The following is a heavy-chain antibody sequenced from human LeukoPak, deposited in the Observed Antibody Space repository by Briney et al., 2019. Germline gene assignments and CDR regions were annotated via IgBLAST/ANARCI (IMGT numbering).Heavy chain of an antibody. CDR2: IKSKTDGGTT. Sequence: PGGSLRLSCAASGFTFSNAWMGWVRQAPGKGLEWVGRIKSKTDGGTTDYAAPVKGRFTISRDDSKNTLYLQMNSLKTEDTAVYYWTSDFTGGSYYYFDCWGQGTLVTVSS. CDR3: TSDFTGGSYYYFDC. CDR1: GFTFSNAW. V-gene: IGHV3-15*01. J-gene: IGHJ4*02. D-gene: IGHD1-26*01.